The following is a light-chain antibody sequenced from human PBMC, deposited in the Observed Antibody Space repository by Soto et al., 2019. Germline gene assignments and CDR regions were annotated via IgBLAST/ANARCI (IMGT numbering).Light chain of an antibody. CDR1: SSNIGNNY. Sequence: QSLLTQPPSVSAAPGQKVTISCSGSSSNIGNNYVSWYQQLPGTAPKLLIYENNKRPSGIPDRFSGSKSGTSATLGITGLQTGDEADYYCGTWDSSLSRVFGGGTKVTVL. CDR2: ENN. J-gene: IGLJ3*02. CDR3: GTWDSSLSRV. V-gene: IGLV1-51*02.